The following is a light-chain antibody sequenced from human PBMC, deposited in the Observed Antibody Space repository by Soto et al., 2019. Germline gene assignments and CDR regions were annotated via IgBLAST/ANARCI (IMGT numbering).Light chain of an antibody. CDR3: RQYENWPNT. Sequence: EIVMTQSPATLSVSPGERATLSCRASQTLSGYLAWYQQKPGQATRLLIYGASTRATGISARFTGSGSGTEFSLTIRSLQSEDFSVYYCRQYENWPNTFGGGTKVDIK. V-gene: IGKV3-15*01. CDR2: GAS. J-gene: IGKJ4*01. CDR1: QTLSGY.